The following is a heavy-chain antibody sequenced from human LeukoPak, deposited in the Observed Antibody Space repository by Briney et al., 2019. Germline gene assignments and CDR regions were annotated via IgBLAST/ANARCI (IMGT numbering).Heavy chain of an antibody. Sequence: ASVKVSCKASGCTFSSYAISWVRQAPGPGLEWIGVIIPNFGTANYAQKFQGRVTITADESTSTAYMELSSLRSEDTAVYYCARGAPDPYYDFWSGYGTFDPWGQGTLVTVSS. CDR3: ARGAPDPYYDFWSGYGTFDP. D-gene: IGHD3-3*01. CDR2: IIPNFGTA. J-gene: IGHJ5*02. V-gene: IGHV1-69*13. CDR1: GCTFSSYA.